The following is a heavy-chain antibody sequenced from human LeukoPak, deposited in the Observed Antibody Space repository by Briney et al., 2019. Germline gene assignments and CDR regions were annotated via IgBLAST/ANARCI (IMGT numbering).Heavy chain of an antibody. CDR3: AKGIAVAGSFDY. V-gene: IGHV3-23*01. Sequence: PGGSLRLSCAASGFTFSGSAMHWVRQASGKGLEWVSAISGSGGSTYYADSVKGRFTISRDNSKNTLYLQMNSLRAEDTAVYYCAKGIAVAGSFDYWGQGTLVTISS. J-gene: IGHJ4*02. CDR1: GFTFSGSA. CDR2: ISGSGGST. D-gene: IGHD6-19*01.